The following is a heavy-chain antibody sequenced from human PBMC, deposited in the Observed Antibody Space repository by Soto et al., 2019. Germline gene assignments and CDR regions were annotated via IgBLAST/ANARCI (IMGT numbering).Heavy chain of an antibody. Sequence: ASVKVSCKASGYTFTSYGISWVRQAPGQGLEWMGWISAYNGNTNYAQKLQGRVTMTTDTSTSTAYMELRSLRSDDTAVYYCARLTMVRFVIMLGHSYYMDVPGTGTTVTVSS. D-gene: IGHD3-10*01. CDR1: GYTFTSYG. J-gene: IGHJ6*03. CDR2: ISAYNGNT. CDR3: ARLTMVRFVIMLGHSYYMDV. V-gene: IGHV1-18*01.